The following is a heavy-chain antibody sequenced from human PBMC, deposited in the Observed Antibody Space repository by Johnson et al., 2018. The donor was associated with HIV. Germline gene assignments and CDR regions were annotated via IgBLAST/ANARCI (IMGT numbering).Heavy chain of an antibody. CDR1: GFSFSTYG. CDR3: AKERQLVRAFDI. V-gene: IGHV3-33*06. J-gene: IGHJ3*02. CDR2: IWADGSNT. Sequence: QVQLVESGGGVVQTGRSLRLSCASSGFSFSTYGMHWVRQAPGKGLEWVAIIWADGSNTYCADSVKGRFTISRDNSKNTLYLQMNSLRPEDTAVYYCAKERQLVRAFDIWGQGTMVTVSS. D-gene: IGHD6-6*01.